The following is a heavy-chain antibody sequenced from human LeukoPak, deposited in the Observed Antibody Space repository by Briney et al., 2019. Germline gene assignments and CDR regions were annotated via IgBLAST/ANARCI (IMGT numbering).Heavy chain of an antibody. V-gene: IGHV4-4*08. CDR2: VYSSAIT. CDR1: GVSVSNYY. D-gene: IGHD6-6*01. J-gene: IGHJ6*03. CDR3: ARHAQQLVRNYYFYSMDV. Sequence: SETLSLTCTVSGVSVSNYYWHWIRQSPGKGPEWIGFVYSSAITNYNPSLKSRLTMSLDTSKNQFSLKLTSVTAADSAVYYCARHAQQLVRNYYFYSMDVWGTGTTVTVSS.